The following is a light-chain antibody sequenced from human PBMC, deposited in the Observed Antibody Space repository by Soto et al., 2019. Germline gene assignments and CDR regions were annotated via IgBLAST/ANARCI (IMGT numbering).Light chain of an antibody. J-gene: IGLJ3*02. V-gene: IGLV1-40*01. CDR3: QSYDSSLSGWV. CDR2: GNT. CDR1: SSNIVAIYD. Sequence: QPVRTQPPSVSGAPGQRVTISCTGSSSNIVAIYDVHWYQQLPGTAPKLLIYGNTNRPSGVPDRFSGSKSGTSASLAITGLQAEDEANYYCQSYDSSLSGWVFGGGTKLTFL.